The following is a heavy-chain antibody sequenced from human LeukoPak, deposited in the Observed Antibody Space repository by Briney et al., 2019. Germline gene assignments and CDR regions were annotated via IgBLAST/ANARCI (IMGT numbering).Heavy chain of an antibody. Sequence: GGSLRLSCTASGFTFSSYSMNWVRQAPGKGLEWVSSISSSSSYIYYADSAKGRFTISRDNAKNSLYLQMNSLRAEDTAVYYCARTKSYGLSFDYWGQGTLVTVSS. V-gene: IGHV3-21*01. CDR2: ISSSSSYI. CDR3: ARTKSYGLSFDY. CDR1: GFTFSSYS. J-gene: IGHJ4*01. D-gene: IGHD3-10*01.